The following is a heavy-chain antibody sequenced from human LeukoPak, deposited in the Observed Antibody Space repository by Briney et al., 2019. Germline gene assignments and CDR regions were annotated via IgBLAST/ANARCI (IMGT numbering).Heavy chain of an antibody. CDR1: GYTLTELS. D-gene: IGHD2-2*01. Sequence: ASVKVSCKVSGYTLTELSMHWVRQPPGKGLEWMGGFDPEDGETIYAQKLQGRVTMTEDTSTDTAYMELSSLRSEDTAVYYCATAKGYCSSTSCPLPDYWGQGTLVTVSS. V-gene: IGHV1-24*01. J-gene: IGHJ4*02. CDR3: ATAKGYCSSTSCPLPDY. CDR2: FDPEDGET.